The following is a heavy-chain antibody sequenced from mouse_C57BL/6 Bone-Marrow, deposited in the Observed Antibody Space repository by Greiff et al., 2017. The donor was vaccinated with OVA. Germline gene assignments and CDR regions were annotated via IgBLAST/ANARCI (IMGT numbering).Heavy chain of an antibody. D-gene: IGHD2-3*01. CDR2: INPGSGGT. CDR3: ARSILDGYYGLFAY. J-gene: IGHJ3*01. Sequence: LVESGAELVRPGTSVKVSCKASGYAFTNYLIEWVKQRPGQGLEWIGVINPGSGGTNYNEKFKGKATLTADKSSSTAYMQLSSLTSEDSAVYFCARSILDGYYGLFAYWGQGTLVTVSA. CDR1: GYAFTNYL. V-gene: IGHV1-54*01.